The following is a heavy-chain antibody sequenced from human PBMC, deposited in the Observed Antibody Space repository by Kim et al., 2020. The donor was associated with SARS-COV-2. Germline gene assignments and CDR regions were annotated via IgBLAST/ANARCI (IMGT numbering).Heavy chain of an antibody. CDR3: ARGAVGGVAAAGPLYGMDV. CDR2: INHSGST. J-gene: IGHJ6*02. D-gene: IGHD6-13*01. Sequence: SETLSLTCAVYGGSFSGYYWSWIRQPPGKGLEWIGEINHSGSTNYNPSLKSRVTISVDTSKNQFSLKLSSVTAADTAVYYCARGAVGGVAAAGPLYGMDVWGQGTTVTVSS. CDR1: GGSFSGYY. V-gene: IGHV4-34*01.